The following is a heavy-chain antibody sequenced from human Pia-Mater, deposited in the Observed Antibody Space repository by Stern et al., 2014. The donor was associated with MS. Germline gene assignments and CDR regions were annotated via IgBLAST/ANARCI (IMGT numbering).Heavy chain of an antibody. CDR1: GFSLSTSGAG. V-gene: IGHV2-5*02. Sequence: QVTLRESGPTLVKPTQTLTLTCTFSGFSLSTSGAGVTWIRQPPGKALEGLGVIYWDDEKRYSHSLKTRLTITRDTSKSQVVLTMASMDPVDTATYYCAHLFSDASSSWFDPWGQGTLVTVSS. CDR2: IYWDDEK. D-gene: IGHD6-6*01. CDR3: AHLFSDASSSWFDP. J-gene: IGHJ5*02.